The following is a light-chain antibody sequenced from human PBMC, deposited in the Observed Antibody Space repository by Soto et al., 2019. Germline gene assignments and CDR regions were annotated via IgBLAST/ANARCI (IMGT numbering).Light chain of an antibody. CDR3: QQHINWPLN. V-gene: IGKV3-11*01. Sequence: IVLTQSPATLSLSPGERATLSCRASQTVSSSLAWYQQKPGQAPRLLIYEASNRATGIPARFSGSGSGADFTLTISSLEPEDFALYYCQQHINWPLNFGGGTNVDIK. J-gene: IGKJ4*01. CDR1: QTVSSS. CDR2: EAS.